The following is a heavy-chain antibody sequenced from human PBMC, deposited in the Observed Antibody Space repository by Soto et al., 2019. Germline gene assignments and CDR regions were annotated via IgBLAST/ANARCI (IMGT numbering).Heavy chain of an antibody. D-gene: IGHD4-17*01. J-gene: IGHJ4*02. CDR3: ARLIEMTTVTTSFDD. V-gene: IGHV4-31*03. Sequence: PSETLSLTCTVSGGSISSGGYYWSWIRQHPGKGLEWIGYIYYSGSTYYNPSLKSRVTISVDTSKNQFSLKLSSVTAADTAVYYCARLIEMTTVTTSFDDWGQGTLVTVSS. CDR2: IYYSGST. CDR1: GGSISSGGYY.